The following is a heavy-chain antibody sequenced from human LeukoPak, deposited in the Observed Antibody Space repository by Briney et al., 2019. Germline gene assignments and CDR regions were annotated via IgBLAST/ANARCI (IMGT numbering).Heavy chain of an antibody. J-gene: IGHJ4*02. D-gene: IGHD3-9*01. V-gene: IGHV3-23*01. CDR2: ISGSGGST. CDR3: AKDRKMLLRYFDCFDY. Sequence: GGSLRLSCAASGFTFSSFNMNWVRQAPGKGLEWVSTISGSGGSTDYADSVKGRFTISRDNSKNTLYLQMNSLRAEDTAVYYCAKDRKMLLRYFDCFDYWGQGTLVTVSS. CDR1: GFTFSSFN.